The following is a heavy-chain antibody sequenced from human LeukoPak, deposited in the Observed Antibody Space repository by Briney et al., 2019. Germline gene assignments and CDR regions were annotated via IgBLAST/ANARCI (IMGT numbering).Heavy chain of an antibody. CDR1: RGSIDTYNHY. D-gene: IGHD3-10*01. J-gene: IGHJ1*01. Sequence: TSSETLSLTCTVSRGSIDTYNHYWGWLRQSPGKGLEWIGTISSGGNTDYNPSLKSRVTMSLGTSKTPFSLKVISVTAADTATYFCARDLTYAWFFYWGQGALVTVSA. CDR2: ISSGGNT. V-gene: IGHV4-39*07. CDR3: ARDLTYAWFFY.